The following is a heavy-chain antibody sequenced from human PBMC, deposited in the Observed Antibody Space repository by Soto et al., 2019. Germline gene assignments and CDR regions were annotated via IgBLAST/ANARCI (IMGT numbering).Heavy chain of an antibody. J-gene: IGHJ4*02. V-gene: IGHV4-59*01. CDR2: IHDSGST. Sequence: SETLSLTCTVSGGSIDSYFWSWIRQPPGKGLEWIGYIHDSGSTNYNPSLKSRVTMSVDTSKNQFSLKLSSVTAADTAVYYCARAGTAMITLDYWGQGTLVTVS. CDR1: GGSIDSYF. CDR3: ARAGTAMITLDY. D-gene: IGHD5-18*01.